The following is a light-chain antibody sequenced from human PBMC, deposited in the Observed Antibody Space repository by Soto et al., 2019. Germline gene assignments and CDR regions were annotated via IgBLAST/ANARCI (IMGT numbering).Light chain of an antibody. CDR1: SSDIGGFYY. V-gene: IGLV2-14*01. CDR2: QVS. CDR3: SSYSSSSTFYV. J-gene: IGLJ1*01. Sequence: QSGLTQPASVSGSPGQSITISCTGTSSDIGGFYYVSWYQHHPGKDPKLMIYQVSNRPSGVSNRFSGSKSGNKASLTISGLQAEDEADYFCSSYSSSSTFYVFGAGTKGTVL.